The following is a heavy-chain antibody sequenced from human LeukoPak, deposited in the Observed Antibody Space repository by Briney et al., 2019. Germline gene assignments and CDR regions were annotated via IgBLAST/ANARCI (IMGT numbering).Heavy chain of an antibody. J-gene: IGHJ4*01. V-gene: IGHV4-59*08. CDR1: GGSISSYY. D-gene: IGHD3-16*01. CDR2: IYYSGST. Sequence: PSETLSLTCAVSGGSISSYYWSWIRQPPGKGLEWIGYIYYSGSTNYNPSLKSRVTISVDTSKNQFSLKLSSVTAADTAVYYCAGGPEFAYFGLWGPGNLVTVSS. CDR3: AGGPEFAYFGL.